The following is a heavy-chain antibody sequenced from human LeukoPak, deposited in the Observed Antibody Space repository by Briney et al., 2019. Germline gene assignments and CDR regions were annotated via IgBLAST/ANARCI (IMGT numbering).Heavy chain of an antibody. Sequence: SETLSLTCTVSGYSISSGYYWGWIRQPPGKGLEWIGSIYHSGSTYYNPSLKSRVTISVDTSKNQFSLKLSSVTAADTAVYYCARQVNDAYSGYDWNFDYWGQGTLVTVSS. CDR1: GYSISSGYY. D-gene: IGHD5-12*01. CDR2: IYHSGST. J-gene: IGHJ4*02. CDR3: ARQVNDAYSGYDWNFDY. V-gene: IGHV4-38-2*02.